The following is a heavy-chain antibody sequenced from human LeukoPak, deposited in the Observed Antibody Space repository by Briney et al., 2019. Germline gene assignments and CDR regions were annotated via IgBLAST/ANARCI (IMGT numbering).Heavy chain of an antibody. V-gene: IGHV4-39*06. CDR1: GGSIISRSYY. J-gene: IGHJ1*01. CDR3: AREIGETTITSSGEH. CDR2: VYYTGTT. Sequence: SETLSLACTVSGGSIISRSYYWVWIRQPPGKGLEWMGSVYYTGTTYYKPSLKSRLTISVDTSNNQFPLRMTSVTAADTAVYYCAREIGETTITSSGEHWGQGTLVTVSS. D-gene: IGHD3-10*01.